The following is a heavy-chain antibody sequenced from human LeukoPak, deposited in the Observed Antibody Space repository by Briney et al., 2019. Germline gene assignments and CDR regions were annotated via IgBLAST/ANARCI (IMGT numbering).Heavy chain of an antibody. CDR2: IIPIFGTA. CDR3: VRTPPNWGFDY. D-gene: IGHD7-27*01. CDR1: GGTFSSYA. Sequence: SVKVSCKASGGTFSSYAISWVRQAPGQGLEWMGGIIPIFGTANYAQKFQGRVTITADESTSTAYMELSSLGSEDTAIYYCVRTPPNWGFDYWGQGTLVTVSS. V-gene: IGHV1-69*13. J-gene: IGHJ4*02.